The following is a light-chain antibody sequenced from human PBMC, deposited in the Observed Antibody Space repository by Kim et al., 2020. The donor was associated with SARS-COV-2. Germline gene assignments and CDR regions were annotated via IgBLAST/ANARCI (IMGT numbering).Light chain of an antibody. CDR2: GKN. Sequence: AWGQTVRITCQGDSLRSYYASWYQQKPGQAPVLVIYGKNNRPSGIPERFSGSSSGNTASLTITGAQAEDEADYYCNSRDSSGNHVVFGGGTKLTVL. CDR1: SLRSYY. J-gene: IGLJ2*01. V-gene: IGLV3-19*01. CDR3: NSRDSSGNHVV.